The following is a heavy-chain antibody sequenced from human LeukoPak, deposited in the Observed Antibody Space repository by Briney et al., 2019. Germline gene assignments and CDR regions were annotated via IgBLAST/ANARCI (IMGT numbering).Heavy chain of an antibody. D-gene: IGHD3-3*01. V-gene: IGHV1-8*01. CDR2: MSPNSGNT. CDR3: ARTPHYYDFWSGYHFDY. CDR1: GYTFTSYD. Sequence: ASMKVSCKASGYTFTSYDINWVRQATGQGLEWMGWMSPNSGNTGYAQKFQGRVTMTRNTSISTAYMELSSLRSEDTAVYYCARTPHYYDFWSGYHFDYWGQGTLVTVSS. J-gene: IGHJ4*02.